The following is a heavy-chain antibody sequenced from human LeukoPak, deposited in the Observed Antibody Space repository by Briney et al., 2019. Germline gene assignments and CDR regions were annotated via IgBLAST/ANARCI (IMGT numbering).Heavy chain of an antibody. J-gene: IGHJ4*02. CDR2: IYHSGST. CDR1: GGSISSGGYS. V-gene: IGHV4-30-2*01. CDR3: AREGGIAAAGSLFDY. Sequence: SETLSLTCAVSGGSISSGGYSWSWIRQPPGKGLEWIGYIYHSGSTYYNPSLKSRVTISVDRSKNQFSLKLSSVTAADTAVYYCAREGGIAAAGSLFDYWGQGTLVTGSS. D-gene: IGHD6-13*01.